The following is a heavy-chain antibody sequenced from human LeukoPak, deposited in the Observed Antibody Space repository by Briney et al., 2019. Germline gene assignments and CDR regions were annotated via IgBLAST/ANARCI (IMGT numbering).Heavy chain of an antibody. CDR3: ASSEIAAAGTYYFDY. CDR2: ISSDDDK. Sequence: ESGPTLVKPTQALTLTCTFSGFSLSTSGPGVGWIRHPPGKALECPALISSDDDKRSSPSLKSRITITKDSSKDQVVLTMTDMDPVDPATYYCASSEIAAAGTYYFDYWGQGTLVSVSS. D-gene: IGHD6-13*01. CDR1: GFSLSTSGPG. J-gene: IGHJ4*02. V-gene: IGHV2-5*02.